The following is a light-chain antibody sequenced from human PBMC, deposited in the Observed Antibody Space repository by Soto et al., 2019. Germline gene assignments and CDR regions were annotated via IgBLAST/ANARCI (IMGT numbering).Light chain of an antibody. CDR3: QESYSAPPWT. Sequence: DIQMTQSPSSLSASVGDRVTITCRASQGISNYLAWYQQKPGKVPKLLIYAASTLQSGVPSRFSGSGSGTDFTLTINNLQPEDFATYYCQESYSAPPWTFGQGTKVDIK. V-gene: IGKV1-27*01. CDR2: AAS. CDR1: QGISNY. J-gene: IGKJ1*01.